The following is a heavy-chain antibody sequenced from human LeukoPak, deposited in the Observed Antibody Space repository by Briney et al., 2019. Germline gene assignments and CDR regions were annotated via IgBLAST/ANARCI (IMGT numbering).Heavy chain of an antibody. CDR3: ARSSVDTAMVALVHWFDP. J-gene: IGHJ5*02. CDR2: LNPNSGNT. CDR1: GYTFTSYD. D-gene: IGHD5-18*01. V-gene: IGHV1-8*01. Sequence: SVKVSCKASGYTFTSYDINWVRQATGQGLEWMGWLNPNSGNTGYAQKFQGRVTMTRNTSISTAYMELSSLRSEDTAVYYCARSSVDTAMVALVHWFDPWGQGTLVTVSS.